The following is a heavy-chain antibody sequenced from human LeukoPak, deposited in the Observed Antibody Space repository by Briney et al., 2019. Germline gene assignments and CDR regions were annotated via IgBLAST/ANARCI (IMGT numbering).Heavy chain of an antibody. CDR3: ARDLMVGATRPDFDY. D-gene: IGHD1-26*01. CDR1: GYTFTGYY. V-gene: IGHV1-2*02. CDR2: INPNSGGT. J-gene: IGHJ4*02. Sequence: ASVKVSCKASGYTFTGYYMHWVRQAPGQGLEWMGWINPNSGGTNYAQKFQGRVTMTRDTSISTAYMELSRLRSDDTAVYYCARDLMVGATRPDFDYWGQGTLVTVSS.